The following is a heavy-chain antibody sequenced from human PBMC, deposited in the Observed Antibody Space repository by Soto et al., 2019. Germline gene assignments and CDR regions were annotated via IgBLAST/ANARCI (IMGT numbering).Heavy chain of an antibody. CDR3: ASESQNLYYNFWSGYYNF. D-gene: IGHD3-3*01. CDR1: GGSISSGGHY. Sequence: SETLSLTRTVFGGSISSGGHYWNWIRQYPGKGLEWIGYIHDSGSTNYNPSLKSRVIISLDSSKNLFSLKLTSVTAADTAVYFCASESQNLYYNFWSGYYNFWGQGTLVTVSS. CDR2: IHDSGST. J-gene: IGHJ4*02. V-gene: IGHV4-31*03.